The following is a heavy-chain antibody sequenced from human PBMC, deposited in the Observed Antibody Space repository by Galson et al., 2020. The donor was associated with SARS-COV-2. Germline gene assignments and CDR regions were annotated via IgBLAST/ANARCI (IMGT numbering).Heavy chain of an antibody. CDR3: ARDRITMIVVDALDI. CDR1: GGSLSSGGYY. CDR2: IYYSGST. V-gene: IGHV4-31*03. Sequence: ETSETLSLTCTVSGGSLSSGGYYWSWIRQHPGKGLEWIGYIYYSGSTYYNPSLKSRVTISVDTSKNQFSLKLSSVTAADTAVYYCARDRITMIVVDALDIWGQGTMVTVSS. J-gene: IGHJ3*02. D-gene: IGHD3-22*01.